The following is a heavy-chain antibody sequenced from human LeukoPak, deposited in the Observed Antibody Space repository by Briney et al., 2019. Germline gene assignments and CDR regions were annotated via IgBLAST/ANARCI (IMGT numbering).Heavy chain of an antibody. CDR1: GFTFSNYW. V-gene: IGHV3-7*01. J-gene: IGHJ4*02. CDR2: IKEDGSER. CDR3: ASGRQLGY. Sequence: GGSLRLSCAASGFTFSNYWMSWVRQAPGKGLEWVANIKEDGSERYYVDSVKGRFTISRDNARNSLYLQMNSLRAEDTAVYYCASGRQLGYWGQGTLVTVSS. D-gene: IGHD6-13*01.